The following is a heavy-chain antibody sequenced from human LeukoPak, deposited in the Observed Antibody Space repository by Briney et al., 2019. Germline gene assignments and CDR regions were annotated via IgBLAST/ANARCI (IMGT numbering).Heavy chain of an antibody. CDR1: GFTLRNSG. CDR3: ARDDKYAFDI. CDR2: ISSSSVTI. Sequence: GGSLRLSCTASGFTLRNSGLSSVRQAPGKGLEWVSYISSSSVTIYYADSVKGRFTISRDNAKNSLSLLMDSLRDEDTALYYCARDDKYAFDIWGQGTMVTVSS. J-gene: IGHJ3*02. V-gene: IGHV3-48*02. D-gene: IGHD3-22*01.